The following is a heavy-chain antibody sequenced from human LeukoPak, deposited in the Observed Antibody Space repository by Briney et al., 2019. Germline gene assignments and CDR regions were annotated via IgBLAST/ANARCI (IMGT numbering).Heavy chain of an antibody. CDR2: ISAYNGNT. CDR3: ARVQCSSTSCYFFDYYYYYMDV. D-gene: IGHD2-2*01. V-gene: IGHV1-18*01. J-gene: IGHJ6*03. Sequence: ASVKVSCKASGYTFTSYGISWVRQAPGQGVEWMGWISAYNGNTNYAQKLQGRVTMTTDTSTSTAYMELRSLRSDDTAVYYCARVQCSSTSCYFFDYYYYYMDVWGKGTTVTVSS. CDR1: GYTFTSYG.